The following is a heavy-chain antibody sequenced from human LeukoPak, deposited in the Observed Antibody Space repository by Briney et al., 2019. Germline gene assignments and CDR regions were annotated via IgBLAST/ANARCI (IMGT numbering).Heavy chain of an antibody. D-gene: IGHD2-15*01. CDR3: GRDALVGYLSFYYMDV. Sequence: SEILSLICTVSGGPIISHYWTWIRQSPVKGLEWIGDISNSGSTSYNPSLKSRVTISIDTSKNQFSLKLSSVTAADTAVYYCGRDALVGYLSFYYMDVWGKGSTVTVSS. J-gene: IGHJ6*03. CDR2: ISNSGST. CDR1: GGPIISHY. V-gene: IGHV4-59*11.